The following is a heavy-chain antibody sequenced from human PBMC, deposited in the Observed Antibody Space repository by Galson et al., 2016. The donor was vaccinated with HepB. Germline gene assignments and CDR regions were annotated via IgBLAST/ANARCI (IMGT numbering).Heavy chain of an antibody. CDR3: ARVVEGRLVVYFYYYMDV. Sequence: SETLSLTCSVSGGSINSRSYYWAWIRQPPGKGLEWVGEINHSGSTNYNPSLKSRVTISVDTSKNQFPLKLSSVTAADTAVYYCARVVEGRLVVYFYYYMDVWGRGTTVTVSS. V-gene: IGHV4-39*06. CDR2: INHSGST. D-gene: IGHD6-19*01. J-gene: IGHJ6*03. CDR1: GGSINSRSYY.